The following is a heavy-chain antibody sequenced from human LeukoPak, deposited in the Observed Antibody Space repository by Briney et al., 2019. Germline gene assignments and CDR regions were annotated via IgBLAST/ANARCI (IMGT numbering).Heavy chain of an antibody. CDR3: ARGWLLWFREPLDY. CDR2: IWYDGSNK. CDR1: GFTFSSYG. J-gene: IGHJ4*02. V-gene: IGHV3-33*01. Sequence: GGSLRLSCAASGFTFSSYGMHWVRQARGKGLEWVAVIWYDGSNKYYADSVKGRFTISRDNSKNTLYLQMNSLRAEDTAVYYCARGWLLWFREPLDYWGQGTLVTVSS. D-gene: IGHD3-10*01.